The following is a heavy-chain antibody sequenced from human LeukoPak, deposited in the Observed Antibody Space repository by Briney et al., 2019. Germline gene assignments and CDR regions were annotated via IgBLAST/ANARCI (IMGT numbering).Heavy chain of an antibody. J-gene: IGHJ3*02. CDR1: GGSISSSSYY. V-gene: IGHV4-39*07. CDR2: IYYSGST. CDR3: ARGPSVLMVYFDAFDI. D-gene: IGHD2-8*01. Sequence: PSETLSLTCTVSGGSISSSSYYWGWICQPPGKGLEWIGSIYYSGSTDYNPSLKSRVTISVDTSKNRFSLKLSSVTAADTAVYYCARGPSVLMVYFDAFDIWGQGAMVTVSS.